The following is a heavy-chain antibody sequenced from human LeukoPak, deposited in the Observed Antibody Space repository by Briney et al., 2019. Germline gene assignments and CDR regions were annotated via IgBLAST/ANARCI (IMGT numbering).Heavy chain of an antibody. V-gene: IGHV1-8*01. CDR2: MNPNSGNT. CDR1: GYTFTSYD. Sequence: EASVKVSCKASGYTFTSYDINWVRQATGQGLEWMGWMNPNSGNTGYAQKFQGRVTMTRNTSISTAYMELSSLRSEDTAVYYCARIYDFDWFQTPIAFDPWGQGTLVTVSS. D-gene: IGHD3-9*01. J-gene: IGHJ5*02. CDR3: ARIYDFDWFQTPIAFDP.